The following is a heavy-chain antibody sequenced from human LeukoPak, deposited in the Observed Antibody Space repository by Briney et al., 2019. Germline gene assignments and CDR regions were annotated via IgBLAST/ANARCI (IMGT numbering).Heavy chain of an antibody. CDR3: ARGAIIVVAGTYFDY. D-gene: IGHD6-19*01. Sequence: SETLSLNCAVYGGSFSGYYWSWIRQPPGKGLEWIGEINHSGSTNYNPSLKSRVTISVDTSKNQFSLKLSSVTAADTAVYYCARGAIIVVAGTYFDYWGQGTLVTVSS. CDR1: GGSFSGYY. V-gene: IGHV4-34*01. J-gene: IGHJ4*02. CDR2: INHSGST.